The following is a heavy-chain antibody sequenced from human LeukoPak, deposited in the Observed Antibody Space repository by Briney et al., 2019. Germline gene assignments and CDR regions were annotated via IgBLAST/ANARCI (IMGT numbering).Heavy chain of an antibody. CDR2: INPSGGST. CDR3: ARDDGYDSSGYTLDY. Sequence: ASVKVSCKASGYTFTSYYMHWVRQAPGQGLEWMGIINPSGGSTSYAQKFQGRVTMTRDMSTSTVYMELSSLRSEDTAVYYCARDDGYDSSGYTLDYWGQGTLVTVSS. V-gene: IGHV1-46*01. CDR1: GYTFTSYY. J-gene: IGHJ4*02. D-gene: IGHD3-22*01.